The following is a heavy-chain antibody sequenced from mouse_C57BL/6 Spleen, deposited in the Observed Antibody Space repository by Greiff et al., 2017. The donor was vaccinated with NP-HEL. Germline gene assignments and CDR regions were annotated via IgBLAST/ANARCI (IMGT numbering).Heavy chain of an antibody. CDR2: INPSNGGT. Sequence: QVQLKQPGTELVKPGASVKLSCKASGYTFTSYWMHWVKQRPGQGLEWIGNINPSNGGTNYNEKFKSKATLTVDKSSSTAYMQLSSLTSEDSAVYYCAREGLLNYAMDYWGQGTSVAVSS. J-gene: IGHJ4*01. V-gene: IGHV1-53*01. CDR3: AREGLLNYAMDY. CDR1: GYTFTSYW. D-gene: IGHD3-1*01.